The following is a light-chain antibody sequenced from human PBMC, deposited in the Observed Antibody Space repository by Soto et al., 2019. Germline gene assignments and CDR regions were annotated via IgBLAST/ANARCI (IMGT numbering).Light chain of an antibody. V-gene: IGLV2-14*03. CDR1: SSDIGAYNF. CDR2: DVN. J-gene: IGLJ2*01. CDR3: TSWTTSTTMI. Sequence: QSVLTQPASVSGSPGQSITISCTGTSSDIGAYNFVSWYQQHPGKAPKLMLYDVNIRPSGVSNRFSGAKSGNTASLTISGLQAEDEADYYCTSWTTSTTMIFGGGTKLPV.